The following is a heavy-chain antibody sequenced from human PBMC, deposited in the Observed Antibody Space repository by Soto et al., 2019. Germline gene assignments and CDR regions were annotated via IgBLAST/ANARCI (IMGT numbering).Heavy chain of an antibody. V-gene: IGHV4-31*03. D-gene: IGHD5-12*01. CDR1: GGSISSGGYY. Sequence: QVQLQESGPGLVKPSQTLSLTCTVSGGSISSGGYYWSWIRQHPGKGLEWIGYIYYSGSTYYNPSLKSRVNISVDTSKNQFSLKLSSVTAADTAVYYCARDLATGSEHAFDIWGQGTMVTVSS. J-gene: IGHJ3*02. CDR3: ARDLATGSEHAFDI. CDR2: IYYSGST.